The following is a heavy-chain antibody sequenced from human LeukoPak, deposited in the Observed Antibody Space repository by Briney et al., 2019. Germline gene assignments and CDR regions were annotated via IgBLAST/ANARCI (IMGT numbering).Heavy chain of an antibody. CDR2: IIPIFGTA. D-gene: IGHD4-11*01. CDR3: ARGGADYSNYNDAFDI. J-gene: IGHJ3*02. CDR1: GGTFSSYA. Sequence: ASVKVSCKASGGTFSSYAISWVRQAPGQGLEWMGGIIPIFGTANYAQKFQGRVTITADESTSTAYMELSSLRSEDTAVYYCARGGADYSNYNDAFDIWGQGTMVTVSS. V-gene: IGHV1-69*01.